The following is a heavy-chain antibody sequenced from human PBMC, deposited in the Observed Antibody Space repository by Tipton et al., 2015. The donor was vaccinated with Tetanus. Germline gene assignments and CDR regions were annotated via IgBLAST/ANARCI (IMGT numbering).Heavy chain of an antibody. D-gene: IGHD2-8*01. CDR3: ARAHCTDGGCKFDF. Sequence: QLVQSGGEVKKPGESLKISCKGSGYIFTNYWIGWVRQKPGQGLEWMGIIYPGDSDTRYRQSCQGQVTISVDKSINTAYLQWSSLKASGPSVFDCARAHCTDGGCKFDFRGQGALVAVAS. CDR1: GYIFTNYW. J-gene: IGHJ4*02. V-gene: IGHV5-51*01. CDR2: IYPGDSDT.